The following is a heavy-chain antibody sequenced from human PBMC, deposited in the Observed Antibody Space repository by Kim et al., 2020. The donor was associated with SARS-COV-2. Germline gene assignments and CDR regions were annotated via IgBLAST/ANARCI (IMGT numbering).Heavy chain of an antibody. J-gene: IGHJ4*02. Sequence: YDPSLKGRVHISVDTSKNQFSLNLNSVTAADTAVYYWGRSMVRGVWDFDYWGQGTLVTVSS. CDR3: GRSMVRGVWDFDY. D-gene: IGHD3-10*01. V-gene: IGHV4-34*01.